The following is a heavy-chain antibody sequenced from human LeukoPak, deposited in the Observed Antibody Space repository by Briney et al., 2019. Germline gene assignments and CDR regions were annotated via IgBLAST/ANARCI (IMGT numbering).Heavy chain of an antibody. V-gene: IGHV3-11*01. CDR2: ISGSGHDI. CDR1: GFTFSDSY. CDR3: AKGGHDYYDSSGYYGILYYFDY. D-gene: IGHD3-22*01. Sequence: GGSLRLSCAASGFTFSDSYMTWVRQAPGKGVEWVAYISGSGHDINYSDSVKGRFTISRDNAKNSLYLQMNSLRAEDTAVYYCAKGGHDYYDSSGYYGILYYFDYWGQGTLVTVSS. J-gene: IGHJ4*02.